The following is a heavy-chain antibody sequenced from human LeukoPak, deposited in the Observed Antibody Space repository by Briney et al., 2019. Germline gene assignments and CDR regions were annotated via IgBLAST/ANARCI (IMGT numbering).Heavy chain of an antibody. Sequence: ASVKVSCKASGFTFTSSAMQWVRQARGQGLEWIGWIVVGSGDTNYEHKFQERVTITRDMSTSTAYMELSSLRSEDTAVCYCAASSGYYFDYYYYYMDVWGKGTTVTVSS. D-gene: IGHD3-22*01. J-gene: IGHJ6*03. CDR3: AASSGYYFDYYYYYMDV. CDR1: GFTFTSSA. V-gene: IGHV1-58*02. CDR2: IVVGSGDT.